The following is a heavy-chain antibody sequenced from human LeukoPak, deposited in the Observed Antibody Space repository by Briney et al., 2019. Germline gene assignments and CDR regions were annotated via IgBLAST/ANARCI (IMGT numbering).Heavy chain of an antibody. Sequence: GRSLRLSCAASGFIFSSYGMHWVRQAPGKGLEWVAVIWYDGRNKYYADSVKGRFTISRDDSKNTLYLQMNSLRAEDTAVYYCARDSVRRSGYPRDYYGVDVWGQGSTVTVSS. CDR2: IWYDGRNK. V-gene: IGHV3-33*01. CDR3: ARDSVRRSGYPRDYYGVDV. J-gene: IGHJ6*02. D-gene: IGHD3-22*01. CDR1: GFIFSSYG.